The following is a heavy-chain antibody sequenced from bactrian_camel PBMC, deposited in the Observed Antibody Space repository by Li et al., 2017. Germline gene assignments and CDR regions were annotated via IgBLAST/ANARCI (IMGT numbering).Heavy chain of an antibody. Sequence: QVQLVESGGGLVQPGGSLGLSCAASGFTFSSYGMSWVRQAPWKGLEWVSGIYSDLSSTYYVDSVKGRFTISRDSARSTLYLQMNSLKPEDTAMYYCAASGSRYSHGCTDFVYWGQGTQVTVS. V-gene: IGHV3S6*01. CDR3: AASGSRYSHGCTDFVY. CDR2: IYSDLSST. D-gene: IGHD6*01. CDR1: GFTFSSYG. J-gene: IGHJ6*01.